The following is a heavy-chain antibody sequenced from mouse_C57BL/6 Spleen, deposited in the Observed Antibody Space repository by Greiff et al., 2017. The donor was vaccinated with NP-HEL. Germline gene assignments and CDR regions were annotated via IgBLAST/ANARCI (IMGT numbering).Heavy chain of an antibody. Sequence: QVQLKESGPELVKPGASVKISCKASGYAFSSSWMNWVKQRPGKGLEWIGRIYPGDGDTNYNGKFKGKATLTADKSSSTAYMQLSSLTSEDSAVYFCARRGEKIDSSGGFDYWGQGTTLTVSS. D-gene: IGHD3-2*02. CDR1: GYAFSSSW. CDR3: ARRGEKIDSSGGFDY. V-gene: IGHV1-82*01. J-gene: IGHJ2*01. CDR2: IYPGDGDT.